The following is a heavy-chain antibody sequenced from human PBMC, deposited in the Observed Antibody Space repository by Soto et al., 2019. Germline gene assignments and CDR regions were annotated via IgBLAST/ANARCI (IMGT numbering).Heavy chain of an antibody. CDR3: ARHQSGYEYGMTNFDY. J-gene: IGHJ4*02. Sequence: QMQLQESGPGLVKPPETQSLTCTVTGGSMGSHYWSWIRQPPRQGLVWVGHIYSTGSTKYNPSLESRVTISIDTSKNQFSLKLSSMTAADTAMYYCARHQSGYEYGMTNFDYWGQGILVTVSS. CDR1: GGSMGSHY. CDR2: IYSTGST. D-gene: IGHD5-12*01. V-gene: IGHV4-59*08.